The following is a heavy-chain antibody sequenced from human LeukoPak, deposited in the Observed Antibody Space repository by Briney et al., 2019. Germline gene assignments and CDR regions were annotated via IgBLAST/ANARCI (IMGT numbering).Heavy chain of an antibody. CDR1: GFTFSSYA. CDR3: AKDYDFWSGYWDY. Sequence: GGSLRLSCAASGFTFSSYAMSWVRQAPGKGLEWVSAISGTGGSPYYADSVKGRLTISRDNSKNTLYLQMNSLRAEDTAVYYCAKDYDFWSGYWDYWGQGTLVTVSS. V-gene: IGHV3-23*01. D-gene: IGHD3-3*01. CDR2: ISGTGGSP. J-gene: IGHJ4*02.